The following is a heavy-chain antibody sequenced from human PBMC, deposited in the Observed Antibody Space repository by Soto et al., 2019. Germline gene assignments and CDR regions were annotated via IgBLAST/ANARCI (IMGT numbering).Heavy chain of an antibody. CDR2: INTNTGNP. Sequence: QVLLVQSGSELKKPGASVKVSCKASGYTFTSYAMNWVRQAPGQGLEWMGWINTNTGNPTYAQGFTGRFVFSLDTSVSTAYLPICSLKAEDTAVYYCAIYSSSSNDAFDIWGHGTMVTVSS. D-gene: IGHD6-13*01. CDR1: GYTFTSYA. V-gene: IGHV7-4-1*01. J-gene: IGHJ3*02. CDR3: AIYSSSSNDAFDI.